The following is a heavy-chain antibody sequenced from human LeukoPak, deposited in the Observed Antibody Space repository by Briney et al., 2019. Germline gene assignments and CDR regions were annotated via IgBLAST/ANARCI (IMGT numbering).Heavy chain of an antibody. CDR3: ARLSTPTYYYGSGSYIYMDV. Sequence: GESLKISCQGSGYSFTSYWIGWVRQMPGKGLEWMGIIYPGDSDTRYSPSFQGQVTISADKSISTAYLQWSSLKASDTAMYYCARLSTPTYYYGSGSYIYMDVWGKGTTVTVSS. CDR1: GYSFTSYW. V-gene: IGHV5-51*01. CDR2: IYPGDSDT. D-gene: IGHD3-10*01. J-gene: IGHJ6*03.